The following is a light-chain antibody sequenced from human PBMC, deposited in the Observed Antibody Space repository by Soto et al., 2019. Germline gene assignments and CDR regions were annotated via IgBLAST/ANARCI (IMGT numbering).Light chain of an antibody. V-gene: IGKV1-27*01. CDR2: AAS. J-gene: IGKJ3*01. CDR1: HDITNY. Sequence: DIQMTQSPSSLSASVGDRVTITCRASHDITNYLAWYQQKPGKVPKLLIYAASTLQSGVPSRFSGSGSGTDFTLPISRLQPEDASTYFCQKCSGPPPFTFGPGTTVDIK. CDR3: QKCSGPPPFT.